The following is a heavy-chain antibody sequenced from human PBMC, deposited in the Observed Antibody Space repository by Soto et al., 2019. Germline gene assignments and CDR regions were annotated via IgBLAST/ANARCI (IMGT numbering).Heavy chain of an antibody. D-gene: IGHD3-9*01. CDR3: ARDTTLYDILTGYSVAWFDP. CDR1: VGSVSSGSYY. J-gene: IGHJ5*02. CDR2: IYYSGST. Sequence: LSLTCTVSVGSVSSGSYYWSWIRQPPGKVLEWIGYIYYSGSTNYNPSLKSRVTISVDTSKNQFSLKLSSVTAADTAVYYCARDTTLYDILTGYSVAWFDPCGQGTLVTVSS. V-gene: IGHV4-61*01.